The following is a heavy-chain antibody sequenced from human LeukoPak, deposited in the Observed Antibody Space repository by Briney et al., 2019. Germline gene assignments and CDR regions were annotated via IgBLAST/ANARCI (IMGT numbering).Heavy chain of an antibody. CDR1: GYTFTGYY. Sequence: ASVKVSCKASGYTFTGYYMHWVRQAPGQGLEWMGWINPNSGGTNYAQKFQGRVTMSVDTSKNQFSLKLSSVTAADTAVYYCARDYYGSGSYYYDAFDIWGQGTMVTVSS. V-gene: IGHV1-2*02. D-gene: IGHD3-10*01. CDR2: INPNSGGT. J-gene: IGHJ3*02. CDR3: ARDYYGSGSYYYDAFDI.